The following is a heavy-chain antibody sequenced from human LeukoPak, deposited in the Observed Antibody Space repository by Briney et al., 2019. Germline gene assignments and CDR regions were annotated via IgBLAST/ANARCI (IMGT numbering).Heavy chain of an antibody. CDR2: IKQDGSKK. J-gene: IGHJ4*02. CDR1: GFTFSGYA. D-gene: IGHD5-24*01. CDR3: TRVGYIDKGIDY. V-gene: IGHV3-7*04. Sequence: GGSLRLSCAASGFTFSGYAMSWVRQAPGKGLEWVANIKQDGSKKSYVDSVKGRFTISRDNAKNSLYLQMNSLRAEDTAIYYCTRVGYIDKGIDYWGQGTLVTVSS.